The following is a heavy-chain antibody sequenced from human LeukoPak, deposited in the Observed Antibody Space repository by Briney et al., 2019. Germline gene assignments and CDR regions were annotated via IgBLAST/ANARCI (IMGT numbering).Heavy chain of an antibody. CDR2: ISGSGGST. CDR3: AKGGYCSGGSCYAVGPTDLYFDY. J-gene: IGHJ4*02. D-gene: IGHD2-15*01. CDR1: GFTFSSYA. V-gene: IGHV3-23*01. Sequence: GGPLRLSCAASGFTFSSYAMSWVRQAPGKGLEWVSAISGSGGSTYYADSVKGRFTISRDNSKNTLYLQMNSLRAEDTAVYYCAKGGYCSGGSCYAVGPTDLYFDYWGQGTLVTVSS.